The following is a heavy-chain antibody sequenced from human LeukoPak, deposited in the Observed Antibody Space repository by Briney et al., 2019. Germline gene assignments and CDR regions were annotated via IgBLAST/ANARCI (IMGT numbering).Heavy chain of an antibody. J-gene: IGHJ5*02. V-gene: IGHV1-69*05. D-gene: IGHD3-3*01. Sequence: SVKVSCKASGGTFSSYAISWVRQAPGQGLEWMGGIIPIFGTTNYAQKFQGRVTITTDESTSTAYMELSSLRSEDTAVYYCARVATIFGENWFDPWGQGTLVTVSS. CDR2: IIPIFGTT. CDR1: GGTFSSYA. CDR3: ARVATIFGENWFDP.